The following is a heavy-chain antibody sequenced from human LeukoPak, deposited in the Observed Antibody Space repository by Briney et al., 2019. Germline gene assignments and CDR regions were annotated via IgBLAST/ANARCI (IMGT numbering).Heavy chain of an antibody. CDR1: GFTFGDYA. CDR2: IRSKAYGGTT. CDR3: TRDQTPYY. V-gene: IGHV3-49*04. Sequence: GGSLRLSCTVSGFTFGDYAMSWVRQAPGKGLEWVGFIRSKAYGGTTEYAASVKGRFTISRDDSKSIAYLQMNSLKTEDTAVYYCTRDQTPYYWGQGTLVTVSS. J-gene: IGHJ4*02.